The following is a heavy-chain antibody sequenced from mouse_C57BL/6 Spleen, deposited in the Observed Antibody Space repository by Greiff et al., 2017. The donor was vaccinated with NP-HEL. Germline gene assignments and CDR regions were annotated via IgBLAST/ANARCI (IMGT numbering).Heavy chain of an antibody. V-gene: IGHV1-26*01. CDR3: ASFTYDYDEAYYAMDY. Sequence: VQLQQSGPELVKPGASVKISCKASGYTFTDYYMNWVKQSHGKSLEWIGDINPNNGGTSYNQKFKGKATLTVDKSSSTAYMELRSLTSEVSAVYYCASFTYDYDEAYYAMDYWGPAPSVTVSS. CDR1: GYTFTDYY. CDR2: INPNNGGT. D-gene: IGHD2-4*01. J-gene: IGHJ4*01.